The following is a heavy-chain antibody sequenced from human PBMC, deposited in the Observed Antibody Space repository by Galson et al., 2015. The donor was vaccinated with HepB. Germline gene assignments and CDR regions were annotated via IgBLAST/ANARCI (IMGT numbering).Heavy chain of an antibody. CDR2: ILYDGSDK. CDR3: AKGGEKDGSGSHFDY. CDR1: GVTFSTYG. Sequence: SLRLSCAASGVTFSTYGMHWVRQAPGKGLEWVAVILYDGSDKHYADSVKGRFTISRDNSKNTLYLQMNSLRTEDTAVYYCAKGGEKDGSGSHFDYWGRGTLVTVSS. V-gene: IGHV3-30*18. J-gene: IGHJ4*02. D-gene: IGHD3-10*01.